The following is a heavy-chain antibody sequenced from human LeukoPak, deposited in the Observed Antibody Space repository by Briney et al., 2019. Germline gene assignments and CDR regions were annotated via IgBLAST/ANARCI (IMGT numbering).Heavy chain of an antibody. CDR1: GYSFTSYW. D-gene: IGHD3-10*01. CDR3: ARRGERITMVRGVLADAFDI. V-gene: IGHV5-51*01. CDR2: IYPGDSDT. J-gene: IGHJ3*02. Sequence: GESLKISCKGSGYSFTSYWIGWVRQMPGKGLEWMGIIYPGDSDTRYSPSFQGQVTISADKSISTAYLQWSSLKASDTAMYYCARRGERITMVRGVLADAFDIWGLGTMVTVSS.